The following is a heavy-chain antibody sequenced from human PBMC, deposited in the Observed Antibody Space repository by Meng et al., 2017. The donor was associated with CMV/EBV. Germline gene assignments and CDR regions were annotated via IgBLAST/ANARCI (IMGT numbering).Heavy chain of an antibody. J-gene: IGHJ5*02. CDR3: ARVVAGFDP. Sequence: ASVKVSCKASGYTFTAHYFHWVRQAPGQGLEWMGWIHPHRGDTNYAQQFQGRVTLTRDTSINTGYMELTRLTSDDTAVYYCARVVAGFDPWGQGTLVTVSS. V-gene: IGHV1-2*02. D-gene: IGHD6-19*01. CDR1: GYTFTAHY. CDR2: IHPHRGDT.